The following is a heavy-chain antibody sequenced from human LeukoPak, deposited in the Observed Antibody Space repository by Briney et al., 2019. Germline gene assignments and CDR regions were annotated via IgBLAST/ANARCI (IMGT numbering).Heavy chain of an antibody. D-gene: IGHD4-17*01. Sequence: PSETLSLTCTVSGGSITGYYWTWIRQPPGKGLERIGYISDSGSTNYTPSLKSRVTMSVDSSNTEFSLRLNSVTAADTAVYYCARVFRGAVTSNWFDPWGQGTLVTVSS. CDR3: ARVFRGAVTSNWFDP. V-gene: IGHV4-59*01. CDR1: GGSITGYY. J-gene: IGHJ5*02. CDR2: ISDSGST.